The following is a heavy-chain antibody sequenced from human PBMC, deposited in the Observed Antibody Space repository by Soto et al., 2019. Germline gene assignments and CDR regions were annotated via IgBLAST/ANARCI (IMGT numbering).Heavy chain of an antibody. J-gene: IGHJ3*02. CDR3: TRLDAPGDRALDI. V-gene: IGHV3-73*01. Sequence: EVQLVESGGDLVQPGGSLKLSCAASGFSISGSAIHWVRQASGKGLEWVARIRDKTNGYETGYAASVQGRFTISRDDSKNTACLQMNSLKTEDTAVYYCTRLDAPGDRALDIWGQGTMVTVSS. CDR2: IRDKTNGYET. CDR1: GFSISGSA.